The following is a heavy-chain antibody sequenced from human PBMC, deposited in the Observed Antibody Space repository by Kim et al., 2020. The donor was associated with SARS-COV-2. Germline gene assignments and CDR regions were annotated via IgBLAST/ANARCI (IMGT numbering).Heavy chain of an antibody. V-gene: IGHV3-53*04. J-gene: IGHJ4*02. CDR3: AFGHDSSGYYDDY. CDR2: IYSGGST. D-gene: IGHD3-22*01. CDR1: GFTVSSNY. Sequence: GGSLRLSCAASGFTVSSNYMSWVRQAPGKGLEWVSVIYSGGSTYYADSVKGRFTTSRHNSKNTLYLQMNSRRAEDTAVYYCAFGHDSSGYYDDYWGQGTLVTVSS.